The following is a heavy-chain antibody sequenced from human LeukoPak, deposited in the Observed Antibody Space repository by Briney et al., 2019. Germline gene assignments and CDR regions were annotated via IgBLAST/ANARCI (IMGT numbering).Heavy chain of an antibody. J-gene: IGHJ6*03. V-gene: IGHV4-59*01. D-gene: IGHD6-13*01. Sequence: SETLSLTCTVSGGSISSYYWSWIRQPPGKGLKWIGYIYYSGSTNYNPSLKSRVTISVDTSKNQFSLKLSSVTAADTAVYYCARHHMSPRSSGWYGSSYYYMDVWGKGTTVTVSS. CDR3: ARHHMSPRSSGWYGSSYYYMDV. CDR2: IYYSGST. CDR1: GGSISSYY.